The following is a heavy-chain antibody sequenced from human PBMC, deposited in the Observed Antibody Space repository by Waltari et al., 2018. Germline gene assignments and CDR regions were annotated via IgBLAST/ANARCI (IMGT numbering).Heavy chain of an antibody. Sequence: QVQLVESGGGVVQPGRSLRLSCAASGFTFSSYGMHWVRQAPGKGLEWVAVISYDGSNNYYADSVKGRFTISRDNSKNTLYLQMNSLRAEDTAVYYCAKVESDCSGGSCSIDYWGQGTLVTVSS. CDR2: ISYDGSNN. V-gene: IGHV3-30*18. J-gene: IGHJ4*02. CDR1: GFTFSSYG. D-gene: IGHD2-15*01. CDR3: AKVESDCSGGSCSIDY.